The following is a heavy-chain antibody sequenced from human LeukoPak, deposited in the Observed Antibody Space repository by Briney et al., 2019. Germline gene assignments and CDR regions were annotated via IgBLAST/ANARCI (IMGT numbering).Heavy chain of an antibody. J-gene: IGHJ3*02. Sequence: SETLSLTCTLSGGSISSYYRSWVRQPPGKGLEWIGYTHYSGSTNYNPSLKRRVTISVDTSKNQFSLKLSSVTAADTAVYYCARAPLGSYCSGGSCYFGVAFDIWGQGTMVTVSS. CDR2: THYSGST. CDR1: GGSISSYY. D-gene: IGHD2-15*01. V-gene: IGHV4-59*01. CDR3: ARAPLGSYCSGGSCYFGVAFDI.